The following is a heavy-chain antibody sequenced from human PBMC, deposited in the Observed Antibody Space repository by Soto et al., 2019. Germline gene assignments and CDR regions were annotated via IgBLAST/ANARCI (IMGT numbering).Heavy chain of an antibody. CDR1: GGSFSGYY. CDR2: INHSGST. Sequence: PSETLSLTCAVYGGSFSGYYWSCIRQPPGKGLEWIGEINHSGSTNYNPSLKSRVTISVDTSKNQFSLKLSSVTAADTAVYYCASSVVVVVAATAGGWFDPWGQGTLVTVSS. J-gene: IGHJ5*02. D-gene: IGHD2-15*01. V-gene: IGHV4-34*01. CDR3: ASSVVVVVAATAGGWFDP.